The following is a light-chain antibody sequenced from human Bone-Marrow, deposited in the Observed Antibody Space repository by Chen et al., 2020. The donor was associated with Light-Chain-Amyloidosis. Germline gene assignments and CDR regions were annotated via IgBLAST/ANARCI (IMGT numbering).Light chain of an antibody. CDR2: DDS. J-gene: IGLJ3*02. CDR1: NIGSTS. CDR3: QVWDRSSDRPV. V-gene: IGLV3-21*02. Sequence: SYVLTQTSSVSVAPGQTATIACGGNNIGSTSVHWYQQTPGQSTLLVVYDDSARPSGIPERLSGANSGNTATLTISRVEAGDEADYYCQVWDRSSDRPVFGGGTKLSVL.